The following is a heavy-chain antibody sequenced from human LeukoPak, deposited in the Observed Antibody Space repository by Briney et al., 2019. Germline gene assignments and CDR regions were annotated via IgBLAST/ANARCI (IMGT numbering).Heavy chain of an antibody. V-gene: IGHV4-4*07. CDR3: ARGIVLGVSAPDI. D-gene: IGHD3-10*01. Sequence: SETLSLTCTVSGGSFSIYYWSWIRQPAGKGLEWMGRIDTSGNTNYNPSLNGRVTMSVDTSKTQFYLNLRSVTAADTAIYYCARGIVLGVSAPDIWGQGTMVTVSS. CDR1: GGSFSIYY. J-gene: IGHJ3*02. CDR2: IDTSGNT.